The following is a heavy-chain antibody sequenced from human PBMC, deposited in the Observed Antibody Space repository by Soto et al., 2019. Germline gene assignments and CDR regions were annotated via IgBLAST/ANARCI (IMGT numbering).Heavy chain of an antibody. CDR1: GFTFISYA. CDR2: ISGSGGST. V-gene: IGHV3-23*01. Sequence: PGGSLRLSCAASGFTFISYAMSWVRQAPGKGLEWVSAISGSGGSTYYADSVKGRFTISRDNSKNTLYLQMNSLRAEDTAVYYCAKDSLYYDSSGYYYEDYWGQGTLVTVSS. D-gene: IGHD3-22*01. J-gene: IGHJ4*02. CDR3: AKDSLYYDSSGYYYEDY.